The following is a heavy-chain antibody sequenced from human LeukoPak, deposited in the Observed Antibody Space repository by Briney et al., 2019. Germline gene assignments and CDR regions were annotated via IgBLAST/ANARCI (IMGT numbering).Heavy chain of an antibody. CDR1: GGSVSSGSYY. D-gene: IGHD2-15*01. CDR2: SYYSGST. J-gene: IGHJ4*02. Sequence: SETLSLTCTVSGGSVSSGSYYWSWIRQPPGKGLECIGYSYYSGSTNYNPSLKRRVTISLDTSKNQFSLKLSSVTAADTAVYYCAKSYKGYCSGGSCPDYWGQGTLVTVSS. V-gene: IGHV4-61*01. CDR3: AKSYKGYCSGGSCPDY.